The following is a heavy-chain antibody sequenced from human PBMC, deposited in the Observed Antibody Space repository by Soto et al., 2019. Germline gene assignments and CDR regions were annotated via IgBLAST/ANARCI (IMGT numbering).Heavy chain of an antibody. V-gene: IGHV4-34*01. CDR2: INHSGST. Sequence: QVQLQQWGAGLLKPSETLSLTCAVYGGSFSGYYWSWIRQPPGKGLEWIGEINHSGSTNYNPSLKSRVTISVDTSKNQFSLKLSSVTAADTAVYYCARLGYCSGGSCQFAYWGQGTLVTVS. J-gene: IGHJ4*02. CDR3: ARLGYCSGGSCQFAY. CDR1: GGSFSGYY. D-gene: IGHD2-15*01.